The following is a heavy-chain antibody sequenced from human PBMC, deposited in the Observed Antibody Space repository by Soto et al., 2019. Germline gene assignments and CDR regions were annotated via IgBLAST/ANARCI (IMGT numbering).Heavy chain of an antibody. CDR2: INVGNGYT. CDR1: GYTFTTSA. CDR3: ARDHSSGWGNWFDP. V-gene: IGHV1-3*01. D-gene: IGHD6-19*01. J-gene: IGHJ5*02. Sequence: GSVKVSCKASGYTFTTSAMHWVRQAPGQGLEWMGRINVGNGYTKYSQKFQGRLTITSDTSASTAYMELSSLTSEDTAVYYCARDHSSGWGNWFDPWGQGTLVTVSS.